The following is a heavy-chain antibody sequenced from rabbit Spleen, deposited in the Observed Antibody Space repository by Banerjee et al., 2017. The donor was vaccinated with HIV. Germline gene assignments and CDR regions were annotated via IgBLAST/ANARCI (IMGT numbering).Heavy chain of an antibody. J-gene: IGHJ4*01. CDR1: GFTISSYYY. D-gene: IGHD4-2*01. V-gene: IGHV1S40*01. CDR3: ARDAAGREDFNL. CDR2: LYISGGST. Sequence: QSLEESGGDLVKPGASLTLTCAASGFTISSYYYMCWVRQAPGKGLEWIACLYISGGSTYYANWAKGRFTISETSSTTVALQVTSLTAADTATYFCARDAAGREDFNLWGPGTLVTVS.